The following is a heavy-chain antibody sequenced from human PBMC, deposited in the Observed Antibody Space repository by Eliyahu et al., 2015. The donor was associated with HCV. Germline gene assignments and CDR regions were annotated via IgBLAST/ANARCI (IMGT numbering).Heavy chain of an antibody. CDR3: ARDQANYAGFDP. CDR1: GYTFTSYA. D-gene: IGHD3-16*01. J-gene: IGHJ5*02. Sequence: QVQLVQSGAEVKKPGASVKVSCKASGYTFTSYAMHWGAPGPRTKAWVVGWVKAAQGKAKYSQKFQGRVTITRDTSASTAYMELSSLRSEDTAVYYCARDQANYAGFDPWGQGTLVTVSS. CDR2: VKAAQGKA. V-gene: IGHV1-3*01.